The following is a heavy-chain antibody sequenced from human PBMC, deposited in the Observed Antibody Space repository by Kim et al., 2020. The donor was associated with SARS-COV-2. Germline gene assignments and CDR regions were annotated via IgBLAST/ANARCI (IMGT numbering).Heavy chain of an antibody. D-gene: IGHD3-22*01. CDR2: IYAGGST. J-gene: IGHJ4*02. V-gene: IGHV3-66*01. Sequence: GGSLRLSCAASGFTVSSNYMSWVRQAPGKGLEWVSVIYAGGSTNYADSVKGRFTISRDNSKNTLYLQMNSLRAEDTAIYYCARGPPILDSLPLNWGQGTL. CDR3: ARGPPILDSLPLN. CDR1: GFTVSSNY.